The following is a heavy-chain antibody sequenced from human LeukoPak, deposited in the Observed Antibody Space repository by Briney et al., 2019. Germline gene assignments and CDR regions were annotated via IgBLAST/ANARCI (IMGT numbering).Heavy chain of an antibody. CDR1: GFTFSRYC. V-gene: IGHV3-9*01. D-gene: IGHD3-10*01. CDR3: AKEDGSGSYYNYFDY. J-gene: IGHJ4*02. CDR2: ISWNSGSI. Sequence: PGGSLRLSCAASGFTFSRYCMTWVRQAPGKGLEWVSGISWNSGSIGYADSVKGRFTISRDNAKNSLYLQMNSLRAEDTALYYCAKEDGSGSYYNYFDYWGQGTLVTVSS.